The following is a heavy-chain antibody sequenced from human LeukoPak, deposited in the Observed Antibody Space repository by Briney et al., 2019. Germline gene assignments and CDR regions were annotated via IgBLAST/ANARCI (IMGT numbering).Heavy chain of an antibody. V-gene: IGHV1-8*01. CDR2: MNPNSGNT. CDR1: GYTFTSYD. D-gene: IGHD2-2*01. Sequence: GASVKVSCKASGYTFTSYDINWVRQATGQGLEWMGWMNPNSGNTGYAQKFQGRVTMTRNTSISTAYMELSSLRSEDTAVYYCARGGEYCSSTSSQNWFDPWGQGTLVTVSS. J-gene: IGHJ5*02. CDR3: ARGGEYCSSTSSQNWFDP.